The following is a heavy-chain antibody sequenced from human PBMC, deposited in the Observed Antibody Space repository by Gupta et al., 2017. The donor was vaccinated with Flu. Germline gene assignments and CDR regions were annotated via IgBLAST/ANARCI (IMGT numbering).Heavy chain of an antibody. J-gene: IGHJ6*02. CDR1: GFTFDDYA. CDR2: ISWNSGSI. Sequence: EVQLVESGGGLVQPGRSLRLSCAASGFTFDDYAMHWVRQAPGKGLEWVSGISWNSGSIGYADSVKGRFTISRDNAKNSLYLQMNSLRAEDTALYYCAKEYRPGNYYDSSHPYLGYYYGMDVWGQGTTVTVSS. V-gene: IGHV3-9*01. D-gene: IGHD3-22*01. CDR3: AKEYRPGNYYDSSHPYLGYYYGMDV.